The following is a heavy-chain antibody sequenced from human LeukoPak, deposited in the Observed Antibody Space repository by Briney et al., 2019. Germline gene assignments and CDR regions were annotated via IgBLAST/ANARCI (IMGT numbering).Heavy chain of an antibody. CDR2: ISYDGSNK. D-gene: IGHD1-26*01. Sequence: GGSLRLSCAASGFTFSSYGMHWVRQAPGKGLEWVAVISYDGSNKYYADSVKGRFTISRDDSRNTLYLQMNSLRGDDTAVYYCAKDVGKWESLHFFDYWGQGTLVTVSS. J-gene: IGHJ4*02. V-gene: IGHV3-30*18. CDR3: AKDVGKWESLHFFDY. CDR1: GFTFSSYG.